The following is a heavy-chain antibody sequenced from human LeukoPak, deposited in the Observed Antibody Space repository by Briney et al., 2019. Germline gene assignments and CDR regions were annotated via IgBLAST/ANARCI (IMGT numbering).Heavy chain of an antibody. CDR1: GGSISSYY. Sequence: SETLSLTCTVSGGSISSYYWSWIRQPPGKGLEWIGYIYYSGSTNYNPSLQSRVTVSLDTSKNHFSLQLSSVTAADTAVYYCARGRDEYKGGNYWGQGTLVTVSS. J-gene: IGHJ4*02. D-gene: IGHD5-24*01. CDR3: ARGRDEYKGGNY. CDR2: IYYSGST. V-gene: IGHV4-59*12.